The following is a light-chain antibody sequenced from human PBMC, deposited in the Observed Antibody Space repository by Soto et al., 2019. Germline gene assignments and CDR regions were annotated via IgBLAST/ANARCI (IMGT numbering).Light chain of an antibody. J-gene: IGKJ1*01. CDR1: QSLLHSNGYNY. CDR3: MQALQIRT. Sequence: DIVMTQSPLSLRVTPGEPASISCRSSQSLLHSNGYNYLDWYLQTPGQSPQLLIYLVSNRASGVPDRFIGSGSGTDFTLKISRVEAEDVGVYYCMQALQIRTFGQGTKVEIK. V-gene: IGKV2-28*01. CDR2: LVS.